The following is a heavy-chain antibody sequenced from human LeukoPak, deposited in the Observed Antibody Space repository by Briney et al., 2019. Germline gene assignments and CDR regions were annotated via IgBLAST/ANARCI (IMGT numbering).Heavy chain of an antibody. CDR1: GFTFDDYA. CDR3: AELGITMIGGV. V-gene: IGHV3-48*03. Sequence: GGSVRLSCVASGFTFDDYAMHWVRQAPGKGLEWVSYISSSGSTIYYADSVKGRFTISRDNAKNSLYLQMNSLRAEDTAVYYCAELGITMIGGVWGQGTPVTVSS. CDR2: ISSSGSTI. J-gene: IGHJ4*02. D-gene: IGHD3-10*02.